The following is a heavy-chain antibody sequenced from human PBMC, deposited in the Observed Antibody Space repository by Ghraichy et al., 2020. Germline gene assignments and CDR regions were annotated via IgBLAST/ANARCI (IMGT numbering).Heavy chain of an antibody. D-gene: IGHD1-7*01. J-gene: IGHJ4*02. V-gene: IGHV4-39*01. CDR1: GGSISSSSYY. CDR3: ARLPRITGTTR. CDR2: IYYSGST. Sequence: TLSLTCTVSGGSISSSSYYWGWIRQPPGKGLEWIGSIYYSGSTYYNPSLKSRVTISVDTSKNQFSLKLSSVTAADTAVYYCARLPRITGTTRWGQGTLVTVSS.